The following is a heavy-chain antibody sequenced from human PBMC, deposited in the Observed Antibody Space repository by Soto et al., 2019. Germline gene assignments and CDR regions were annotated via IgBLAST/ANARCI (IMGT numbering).Heavy chain of an antibody. D-gene: IGHD1-26*01. CDR2: ISYDGSNK. CDR3: ARSPYSVSYLAYFDY. V-gene: IGHV3-30*03. Sequence: QVQLVESGGGVVQPGRSLRLSCAASGFTFSSYGMHWVRQAPGKGLEWVAVISYDGSNKYYADYVKGRFTISRDNYKNTLYLQMNSLSAEATAVYYCARSPYSVSYLAYFDYWGQGTLVTVSS. CDR1: GFTFSSYG. J-gene: IGHJ4*02.